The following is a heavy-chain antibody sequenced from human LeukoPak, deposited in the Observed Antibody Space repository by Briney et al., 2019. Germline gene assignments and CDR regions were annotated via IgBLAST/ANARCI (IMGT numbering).Heavy chain of an antibody. J-gene: IGHJ5*02. CDR1: GYSISSGYY. Sequence: SETLSLTCTVSGYSISSGYYWGWIRQPPGKGLEWIGSIYHSGSTYYNPSLKSRVTISVDTSKNQFSLKLSSVTAADTAVYYCARVSAQSQVLAAIRPNWFDPWGQGTLVTVSS. V-gene: IGHV4-38-2*02. CDR2: IYHSGST. D-gene: IGHD2-2*02. CDR3: ARVSAQSQVLAAIRPNWFDP.